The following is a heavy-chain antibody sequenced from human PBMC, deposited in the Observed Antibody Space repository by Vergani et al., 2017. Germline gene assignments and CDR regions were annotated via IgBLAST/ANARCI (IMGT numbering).Heavy chain of an antibody. J-gene: IGHJ5*02. CDR2: ISWNSNSI. CDR1: GFTSAGYA. V-gene: IGHV3-9*02. D-gene: IGHD3-16*01. Sequence: EVQLEESGGGLVLPGRSLRLSCVASGFTSAGYAMHWVRQAPGKGLEWVSGISWNSNSIGYAYSVKGRFTISRDNAKNSLYLPMNSLRAEDTALYYCAKDLGTSSGGGWFDPWCQGTLVIVSS. CDR3: AKDLGTSSGGGWFDP.